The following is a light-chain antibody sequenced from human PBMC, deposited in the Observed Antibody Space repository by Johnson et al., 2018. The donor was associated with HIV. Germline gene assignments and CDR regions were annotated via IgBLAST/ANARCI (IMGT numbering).Light chain of an antibody. CDR2: DNN. V-gene: IGLV1-51*01. J-gene: IGLJ1*01. Sequence: QSVLTQPPSVSAAPGQKVTISCSGSSSDMGNYAVSWYQQLPGTAPKLLIYDNNKRPSGIPDRFSGSKSGTSATLGITGLQTGDEADYYCGTWDSSLSAYNYVCGTWTKVTVL. CDR1: SSDMGNYA. CDR3: GTWDSSLSAYNYV.